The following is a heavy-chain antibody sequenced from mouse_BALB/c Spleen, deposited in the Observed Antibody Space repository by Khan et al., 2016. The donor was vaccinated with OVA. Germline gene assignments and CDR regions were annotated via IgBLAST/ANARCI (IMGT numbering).Heavy chain of an antibody. V-gene: IGHV1-7*01. CDR1: GYTFTKYW. CDR3: VNHGSSSDWFTY. Sequence: QVQLQQSGAELAKPGASVKMSCKASGYTFTKYWMHWVKQRPGQGLEWIGYINPSTGYTEYNQKFKDKATLTADKSSSTAYMQLSSLTSEDSAVYYCVNHGSSSDWFTYWGQGTLVTVSA. J-gene: IGHJ3*01. D-gene: IGHD1-1*01. CDR2: INPSTGYT.